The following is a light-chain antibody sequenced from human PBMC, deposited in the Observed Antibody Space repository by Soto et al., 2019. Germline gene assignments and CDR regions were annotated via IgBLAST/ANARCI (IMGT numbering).Light chain of an antibody. CDR2: TAS. Sequence: IQMTQSPPSLSASVGDTVTITCRASKSISRSLNCYQQKPGKAPKLQIYTASNLESGVPSRFSGSGFGTEFTLTISSLQPEDFATYHCHQAYSTPWTFGQGTKVEIK. V-gene: IGKV1-39*01. CDR3: HQAYSTPWT. J-gene: IGKJ1*01. CDR1: KSISRS.